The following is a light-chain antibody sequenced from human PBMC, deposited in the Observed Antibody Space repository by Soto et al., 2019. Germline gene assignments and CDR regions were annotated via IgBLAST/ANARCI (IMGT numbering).Light chain of an antibody. V-gene: IGKV3-20*01. CDR3: QHYGSSPWT. CDR1: QSVSSNY. CDR2: GAS. Sequence: EVVMTQSPATLSVSPGERATLSCRASQSVSSNYLAWYQQKPGQAPRLLIYGASSRATGIPDRFSGSGSGTDFTLTISRLEPEDFAVYYCQHYGSSPWTFGQGTKVDI. J-gene: IGKJ1*01.